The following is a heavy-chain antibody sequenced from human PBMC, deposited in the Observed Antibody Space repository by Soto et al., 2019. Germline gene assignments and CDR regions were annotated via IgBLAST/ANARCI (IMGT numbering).Heavy chain of an antibody. CDR1: GFSFSAFS. V-gene: IGHV3-21*05. J-gene: IGHJ3*01. CDR2: ISSSSSYI. Sequence: GGSLRLSCGSSGFSFSAFSMNWVRQAPGKGLEWVSYISSSSSYIFYADSVKGRFTISRDNAKNSLYLQMNSLRAEDTAVYYCARDREGVGAGLFWGQGTMVTVSS. CDR3: ARDREGVGAGLF. D-gene: IGHD1-26*01.